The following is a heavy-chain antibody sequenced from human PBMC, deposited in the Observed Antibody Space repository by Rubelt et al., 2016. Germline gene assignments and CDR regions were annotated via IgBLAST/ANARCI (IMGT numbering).Heavy chain of an antibody. D-gene: IGHD1-1*01. CDR1: GGSISTYY. Sequence: QVQLQESGPGLVKPSETLSLTCTVSGGSISTYYWSWIRQPPGKGLEWIGYIYYSGSTYYNPSLKSRLTISVDTSKNQFSLKLSSVTAEDTAVYYCAKVKTGTTGGVGIDYWGQGTLVTVSS. CDR3: AKVKTGTTGGVGIDY. V-gene: IGHV4-59*12. J-gene: IGHJ4*02. CDR2: IYYSGST.